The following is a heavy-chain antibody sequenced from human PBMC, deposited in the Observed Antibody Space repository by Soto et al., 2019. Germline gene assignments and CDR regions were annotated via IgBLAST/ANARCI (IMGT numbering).Heavy chain of an antibody. V-gene: IGHV3-74*01. CDR1: GFTFSSYA. CDR3: AMGTMDV. D-gene: IGHD7-27*01. J-gene: IGHJ6*04. CDR2: INNDGSST. Sequence: GGSLRLSCAASGFTFSSYAIRWVRQAPGKGLVWVSPINNDGSSTDYADSVKGRFTISRDNAKDTLYLQMNSLRVEDTAVYYCAMGTMDVWGKGTTVTVSS.